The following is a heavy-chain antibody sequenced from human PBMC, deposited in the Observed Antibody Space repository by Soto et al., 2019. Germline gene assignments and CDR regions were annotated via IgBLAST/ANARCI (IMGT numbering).Heavy chain of an antibody. CDR1: GFTFSSYA. CDR2: ISGSGGST. D-gene: IGHD2-21*01. V-gene: IGHV3-23*01. CDR3: AKLGKHLLWSLGGDY. Sequence: EVQLLESGGGLVQPGGSLRLSCAASGFTFSSYAMSWVRQAPGKGLEWVSAISGSGGSTYSADSVKGRFTISRDNSKNTLYLQMNSLRAEDTAVYYCAKLGKHLLWSLGGDYWGQGTLVTVSS. J-gene: IGHJ4*02.